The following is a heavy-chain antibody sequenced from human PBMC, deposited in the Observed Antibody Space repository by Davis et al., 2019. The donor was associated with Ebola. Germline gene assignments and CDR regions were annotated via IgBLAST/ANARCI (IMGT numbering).Heavy chain of an antibody. V-gene: IGHV3-30-3*02. CDR2: ISYDGSNK. Sequence: GESLKISCAASGFTFSSYAMHWVRQAPGKGLEWVAVISYDGSNKYYADSVKGRFTISRDNSKNTLYLQMNSLRAEDTAVYYCAKSHYGSGSDYWGQGTLVTVSS. D-gene: IGHD3-10*01. J-gene: IGHJ4*02. CDR1: GFTFSSYA. CDR3: AKSHYGSGSDY.